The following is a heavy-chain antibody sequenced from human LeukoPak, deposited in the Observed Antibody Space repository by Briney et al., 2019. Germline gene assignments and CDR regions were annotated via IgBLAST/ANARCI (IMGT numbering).Heavy chain of an antibody. Sequence: GASVKVSCKASGFTFTSSAMQWVRQARGQRLEWIGWIVVGSGNTNYAQKFQERVTITRDMSTSTAYMELSSLRSEDTAVYYCAAYTMVRGVYAFDIWGQGTMVTVSS. CDR3: AAYTMVRGVYAFDI. CDR2: IVVGSGNT. V-gene: IGHV1-58*02. J-gene: IGHJ3*02. D-gene: IGHD3-10*01. CDR1: GFTFTSSA.